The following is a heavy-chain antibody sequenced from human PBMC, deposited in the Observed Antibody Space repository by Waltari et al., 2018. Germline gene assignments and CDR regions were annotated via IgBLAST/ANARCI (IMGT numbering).Heavy chain of an antibody. CDR2: VNPNGGGT. D-gene: IGHD2-21*02. V-gene: IGHV1-2*02. Sequence: LVQSGAEVMKPGASVRVSCKASRAAVPAHYKHWVRQAPGQGLEWMGWVNPNGGGTNYAQRFAGRITVTWDASITTAYMEFSRLTSGDTAVYFCAREYCGGDCRLFDYWGQGTPVTVSS. J-gene: IGHJ4*02. CDR1: RAAVPAHY. CDR3: AREYCGGDCRLFDY.